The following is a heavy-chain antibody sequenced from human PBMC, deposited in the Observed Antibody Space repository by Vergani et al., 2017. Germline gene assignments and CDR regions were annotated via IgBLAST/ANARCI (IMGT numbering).Heavy chain of an antibody. V-gene: IGHV3-30*18. Sequence: QVQLVESGGGVVQPGRSLRLSCAASGFTFSSYGMHWVRQAPGKGLEWVAVISYDGSNKYYADSVKGRFTISRDNSKNTLYLQMNSLRAEDTAVYYCAKGPRRGVAARPLDYWGQGTLVTVSS. CDR3: AKGPRRGVAARPLDY. CDR2: ISYDGSNK. J-gene: IGHJ4*02. CDR1: GFTFSSYG. D-gene: IGHD6-6*01.